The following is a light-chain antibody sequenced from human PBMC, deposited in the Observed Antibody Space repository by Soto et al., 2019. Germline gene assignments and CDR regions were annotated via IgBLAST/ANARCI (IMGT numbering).Light chain of an antibody. CDR2: ASS. J-gene: IGKJ5*01. CDR1: QTSGSNF. Sequence: EVLLTQSPATLSLSPGERATLSCKTSQTSGSNFLAWYQHKPGKAPRLLIYASSNRATGIPDRLSGSASGPDFTLTIKRLEPEDFAVYYCQLYGISPQFGQGTRLEIK. CDR3: QLYGISPQ. V-gene: IGKV3-20*01.